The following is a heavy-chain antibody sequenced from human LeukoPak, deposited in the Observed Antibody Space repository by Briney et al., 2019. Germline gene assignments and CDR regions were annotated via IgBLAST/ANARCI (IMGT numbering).Heavy chain of an antibody. CDR1: GYTFTGYY. CDR2: INPNSGGT. Sequence: ASVKVSCKASGYTFTGYYMHWVRQAPGQGLEWMGWINPNSGGTNYAQKFQGWVTMTRDTSISTAYMELSRLRPDDTAVYYCATSHSSGYYFDYWGQGTLVTVSS. CDR3: ATSHSSGYYFDY. V-gene: IGHV1-2*04. D-gene: IGHD3-22*01. J-gene: IGHJ4*02.